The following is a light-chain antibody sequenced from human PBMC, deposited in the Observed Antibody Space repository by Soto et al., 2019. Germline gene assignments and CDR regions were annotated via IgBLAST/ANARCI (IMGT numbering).Light chain of an antibody. J-gene: IGLJ2*01. Sequence: QSARTQPPSASGSPGQSVTISCTGTSSDVGGYNYVSWYQQHPGKAPKLMIYDVSKRPSGVPDRFSGSKSGNTASLTVSGLQAEDEADYYCSSYAGSTVVFGGGTKLTVL. CDR2: DVS. V-gene: IGLV2-8*01. CDR1: SSDVGGYNY. CDR3: SSYAGSTVV.